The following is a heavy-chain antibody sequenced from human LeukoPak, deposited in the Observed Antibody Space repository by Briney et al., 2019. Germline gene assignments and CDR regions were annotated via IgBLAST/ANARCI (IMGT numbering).Heavy chain of an antibody. CDR3: ARGRYQLQSGADNYYMDV. D-gene: IGHD2-2*01. CDR1: GFTVSSNY. V-gene: IGHV3-53*01. CDR2: IYSGGST. Sequence: GGSLRLSCAASGFTVSSNYMSWVRQAPGKGLEWVSVIYSGGSTYYADSVKGRFTIPRDNSKNTLYLQMNSLRVEDTAVYYCARGRYQLQSGADNYYMDVWSKGTTVTVSS. J-gene: IGHJ6*03.